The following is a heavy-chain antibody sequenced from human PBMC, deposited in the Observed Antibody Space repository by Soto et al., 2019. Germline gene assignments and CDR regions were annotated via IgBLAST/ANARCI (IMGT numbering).Heavy chain of an antibody. J-gene: IGHJ3*01. D-gene: IGHD1-26*01. CDR2: IHGSGETT. CDR1: GFTFSTYP. CDR3: ARRSSGCYYAAFEV. Sequence: EEQLLESGGGLVQPGGSLRLSCAASGFTFSTYPMTWVRQAPGKGLEWVSSIHGSGETTYYAESVKGRFIISRDNSNNTLYLQMDSLTADDTAVYCCARRSSGCYYAAFEVWGQGTMVTVSS. V-gene: IGHV3-23*01.